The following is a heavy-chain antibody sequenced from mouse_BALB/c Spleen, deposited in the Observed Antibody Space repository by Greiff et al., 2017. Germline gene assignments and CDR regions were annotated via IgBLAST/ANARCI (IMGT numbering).Heavy chain of an antibody. V-gene: IGHV1-7*01. CDR1: GYTFTSYW. Sequence: VQLQQSGAELAKPGASVKMSCKASGYTFTSYWMHWVKQRPGQGLEWIGCINPSTGYTEYNQKFKDKATLTADKSSSTAYMQLSSLTSEDSAVYYCARWGTVVARRYFDYWGQGTTLTVSS. D-gene: IGHD1-1*01. J-gene: IGHJ2*01. CDR3: ARWGTVVARRYFDY. CDR2: INPSTGYT.